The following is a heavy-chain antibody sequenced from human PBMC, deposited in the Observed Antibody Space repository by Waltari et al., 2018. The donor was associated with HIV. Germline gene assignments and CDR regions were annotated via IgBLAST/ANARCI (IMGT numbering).Heavy chain of an antibody. Sequence: EVQLVESGGGLVQPGRSLRLSCAASGFTFDDYPMHWVRQHPGKGLDRISGLSWNSEITDYADSVKGRFTISRDNVKNLRYLQMNSLRPEDTALYYCAKGGSHLTIFEAWFDSWGQGTLVTVSS. CDR1: GFTFDDYP. CDR3: AKGGSHLTIFEAWFDS. J-gene: IGHJ5*01. D-gene: IGHD3-3*01. V-gene: IGHV3-9*01. CDR2: LSWNSEIT.